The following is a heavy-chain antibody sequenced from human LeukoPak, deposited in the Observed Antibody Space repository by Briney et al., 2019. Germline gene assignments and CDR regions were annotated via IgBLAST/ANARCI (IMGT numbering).Heavy chain of an antibody. CDR3: ARGVDWGSPRGNY. V-gene: IGHV1-8*02. CDR2: RNPNSGKT. CDR1: GYMFTSYD. D-gene: IGHD3-9*01. Sequence: GASVKVSCKDSGYMFTSYDINWVRQATGQGGEWMGWRNPNSGKTGYAQKFQGRVTITRNTSIRTDYMELSSLGSEDTAVYYCARGVDWGSPRGNYWGQGTLVTVSS. J-gene: IGHJ4*02.